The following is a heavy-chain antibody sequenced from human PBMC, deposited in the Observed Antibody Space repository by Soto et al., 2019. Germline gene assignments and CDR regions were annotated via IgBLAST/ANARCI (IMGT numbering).Heavy chain of an antibody. CDR2: ISSSSTYI. J-gene: IGHJ4*02. CDR3: ARVSAGIYFDY. V-gene: IGHV3-21*01. D-gene: IGHD3-10*01. Sequence: EVQLVESGGGLVKPGGSQRLSCAASGFTFSSYSMNWVRQAPGKGLEWVSSISSSSTYIYYADSVKGRFTISRDNAKNSLYLQMNSLRAEDTAVYYCARVSAGIYFDYWGQGTLVTVSS. CDR1: GFTFSSYS.